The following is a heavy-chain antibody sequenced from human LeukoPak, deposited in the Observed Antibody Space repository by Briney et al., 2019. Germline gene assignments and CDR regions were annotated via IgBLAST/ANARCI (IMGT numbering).Heavy chain of an antibody. D-gene: IGHD6-19*01. J-gene: IGHJ4*02. V-gene: IGHV5-10-1*01. Sequence: GESLKISCKVSGYSFSSYWISWVRQMPGKGLEWMGRIDPSDSYTKYSPPFQGHVTISADKSISTAYLQWSSLKASDTAMYYCARRPWYSSGWYYFDYWGQGIQVTVSS. CDR1: GYSFSSYW. CDR3: ARRPWYSSGWYYFDY. CDR2: IDPSDSYT.